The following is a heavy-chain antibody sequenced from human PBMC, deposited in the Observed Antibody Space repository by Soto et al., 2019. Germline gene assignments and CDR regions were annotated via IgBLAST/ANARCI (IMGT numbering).Heavy chain of an antibody. Sequence: GESLKISCKTSGYSFISYWVAWVRQLPGKDLEWMGTFYPGDSTSTYSPSFQGQVTISVDKSISTAYLQLSSLKASDTAMYYCARIMGYCRNNDCSWTFDVWGQGTTVTVSS. V-gene: IGHV5-51*01. CDR3: ARIMGYCRNNDCSWTFDV. J-gene: IGHJ6*02. CDR1: GYSFISYW. CDR2: FYPGDSTS. D-gene: IGHD2-15*01.